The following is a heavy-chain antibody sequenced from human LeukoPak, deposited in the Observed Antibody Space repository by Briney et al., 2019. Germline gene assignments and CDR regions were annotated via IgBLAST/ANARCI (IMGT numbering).Heavy chain of an antibody. CDR3: AGGQWLVLGDAFDI. D-gene: IGHD6-19*01. Sequence: PGGSLRLSCAASEFTFSSYEMNWVRQAPGKGLEWVSHISGSGSSIYYADSVKGRFTISRDNAKNSLYLQMNSLRAEDTAVYYCAGGQWLVLGDAFDIWGQGTMVTASS. CDR1: EFTFSSYE. J-gene: IGHJ3*02. V-gene: IGHV3-48*03. CDR2: ISGSGSSI.